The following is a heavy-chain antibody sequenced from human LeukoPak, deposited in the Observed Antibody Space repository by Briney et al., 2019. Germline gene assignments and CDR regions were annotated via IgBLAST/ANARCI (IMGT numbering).Heavy chain of an antibody. D-gene: IGHD6-13*01. Sequence: GGSLRLSCAASGFTFSSYAMHWVRQAPGKGLEWVAVISYDGSNKYYADSVKGRFTISRDNSKNTLYLQMNSLRAEDTAVYYCARNLQNSSSWWKYYYYYGMDVWGQGTTVTVSS. CDR2: ISYDGSNK. CDR1: GFTFSSYA. J-gene: IGHJ6*02. V-gene: IGHV3-30-3*01. CDR3: ARNLQNSSSWWKYYYYYGMDV.